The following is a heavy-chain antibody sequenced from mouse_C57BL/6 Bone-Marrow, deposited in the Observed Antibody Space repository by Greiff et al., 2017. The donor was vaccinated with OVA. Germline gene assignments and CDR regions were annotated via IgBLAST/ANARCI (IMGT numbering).Heavy chain of an antibody. CDR3: ARYWAWFAY. Sequence: QVQLKESGPELVKPGASVKISCKASGYAFSSSWMNWVKQRPGKGLEWIGRIYPGDGDTNYNQKFKDKATLTADKSSSTAYMQLSSLTYEDSAVYYCARYWAWFAYWGQGTLVTVSA. CDR2: IYPGDGDT. CDR1: GYAFSSSW. D-gene: IGHD4-1*01. J-gene: IGHJ3*01. V-gene: IGHV1-82*01.